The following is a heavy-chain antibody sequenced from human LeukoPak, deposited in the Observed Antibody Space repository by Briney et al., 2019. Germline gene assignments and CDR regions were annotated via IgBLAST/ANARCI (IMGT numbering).Heavy chain of an antibody. Sequence: GGSLRLSCAASGFTFSSYSMNWVRQAPGKGLEWVSSISSSSSYIYYADSVKGRFTISRDNAKNSLYLQMNSLRAEDTAVYYCARGRVYSIPKGGVNFDYWGQGTLVTVSS. CDR2: ISSSSSYI. CDR3: ARGRVYSIPKGGVNFDY. D-gene: IGHD2-21*01. V-gene: IGHV3-21*01. J-gene: IGHJ4*02. CDR1: GFTFSSYS.